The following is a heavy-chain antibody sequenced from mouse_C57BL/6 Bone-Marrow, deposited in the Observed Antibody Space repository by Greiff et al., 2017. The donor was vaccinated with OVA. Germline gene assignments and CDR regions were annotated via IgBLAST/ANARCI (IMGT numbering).Heavy chain of an antibody. CDR2: IDPSDSYT. J-gene: IGHJ3*01. Sequence: VQLQESGAELVMPGASVKLSCKASGYTFTSYWMHWVKQRPGQGLEWIGEIDPSDSYTNYNQKFKGKSTLTVDKSSSTAYMQLSSLTSEDSAVYYCARGGYYSPWFAYWGQGTLVTVSA. V-gene: IGHV1-69*01. CDR3: ARGGYYSPWFAY. D-gene: IGHD2-12*01. CDR1: GYTFTSYW.